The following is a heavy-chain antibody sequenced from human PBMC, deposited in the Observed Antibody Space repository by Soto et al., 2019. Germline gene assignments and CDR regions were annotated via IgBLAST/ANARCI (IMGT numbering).Heavy chain of an antibody. CDR2: ISSNSGNI. Sequence: PXGSLRLSCSASGFTFDDHAMHWVRQAPGKGLEWVSGISSNSGNIGYADSVKGRFTISRDNAKNSLYLQMNSLRAEDTALYYCAKGGSSSWLRDGFDIWGQGTMVTVSS. CDR1: GFTFDDHA. D-gene: IGHD6-13*01. CDR3: AKGGSSSWLRDGFDI. J-gene: IGHJ3*02. V-gene: IGHV3-9*01.